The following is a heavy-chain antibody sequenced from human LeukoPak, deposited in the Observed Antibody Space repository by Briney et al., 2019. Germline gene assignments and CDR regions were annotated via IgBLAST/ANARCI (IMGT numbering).Heavy chain of an antibody. CDR2: IYYSGST. V-gene: IGHV4-59*01. CDR1: GGSISSYY. CDR3: ANYSGGYQGWFDP. Sequence: PSETLSLTCTASGGSISSYYWSWIRQPPGKGLEWIGSIYYSGSTNYNPSIKSRVTISVDTSKNQFSLKISSVTAADTAGYYCANYSGGYQGWFDPWGEGALVTVSS. J-gene: IGHJ5*02. D-gene: IGHD1-26*01.